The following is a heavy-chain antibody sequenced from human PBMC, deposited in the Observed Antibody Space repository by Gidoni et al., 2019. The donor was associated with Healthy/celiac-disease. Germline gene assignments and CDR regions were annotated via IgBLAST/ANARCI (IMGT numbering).Heavy chain of an antibody. D-gene: IGHD4-17*01. Sequence: LEWIGYIYYSGSTNYNPSLKSRVTISVDTSKNQFSLKLSSVTAADTAVYYCARERGDYTVGWYFDLWGRGTLVTVSS. J-gene: IGHJ2*01. CDR3: ARERGDYTVGWYFDL. V-gene: IGHV4-59*01. CDR2: IYYSGST.